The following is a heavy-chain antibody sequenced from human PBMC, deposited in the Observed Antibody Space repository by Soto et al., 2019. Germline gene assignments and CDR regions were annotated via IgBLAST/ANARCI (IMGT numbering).Heavy chain of an antibody. Sequence: GGSLRLSCVASGFTFSNKAMTWVRQAPGKGLEWVSVISHNGGRTIYADSVKGRFTISRDNSKNTLYLQMHSLGAEDTALYYCASRPDNWDLGPLDFWGQGTLVTVSS. CDR2: ISHNGGRT. V-gene: IGHV3-23*01. J-gene: IGHJ4*02. CDR3: ASRPDNWDLGPLDF. CDR1: GFTFSNKA. D-gene: IGHD1-1*01.